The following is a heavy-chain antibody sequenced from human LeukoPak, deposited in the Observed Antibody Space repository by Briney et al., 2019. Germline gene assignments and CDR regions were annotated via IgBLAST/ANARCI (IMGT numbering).Heavy chain of an antibody. Sequence: PGGSLRLSCAASGFTFSSYWMSWVRQPPGKGLEWIGEIYHSGSTNYNPSLKSRVTISVDKSKNQFSLKLSSVTAADTAVYYCARGARRAAFDIWGQGTMVTVSS. J-gene: IGHJ3*02. V-gene: IGHV4-4*02. CDR2: IYHSGST. D-gene: IGHD1-26*01. CDR3: ARGARRAAFDI. CDR1: GFTFSSYW.